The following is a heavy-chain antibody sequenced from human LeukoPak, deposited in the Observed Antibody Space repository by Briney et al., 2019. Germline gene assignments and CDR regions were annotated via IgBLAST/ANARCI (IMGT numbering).Heavy chain of an antibody. J-gene: IGHJ4*02. V-gene: IGHV3-49*04. CDR3: TRDTSTYYYGSGSGY. CDR2: IRSKAYGGTT. CDR1: GFTFSSYA. D-gene: IGHD3-10*01. Sequence: PGGSLRLSCAASGFTFSSYAMSWVRQAPGKGLEWVGFIRSKAYGGTTEYAASVKGRFTISRDDSKSIAYLQMNSLKTEDTAVYYCTRDTSTYYYGSGSGYWGQGTLVTVSS.